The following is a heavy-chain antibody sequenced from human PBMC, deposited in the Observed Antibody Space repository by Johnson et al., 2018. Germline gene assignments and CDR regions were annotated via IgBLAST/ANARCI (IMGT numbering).Heavy chain of an antibody. J-gene: IGHJ3*02. Sequence: QVQLQESGPGLVKPSETLSLTCTVSGGSISSSSYYWGWIRQPPGKGLEWIGSIYYSGSTSYNPSLKSRVTISVDTSKNQFSLKLSSVTAADTAVYYCARGDFTDAFDIWGQGTMVTVSS. D-gene: IGHD3-3*01. V-gene: IGHV4-39*07. CDR3: ARGDFTDAFDI. CDR2: IYYSGST. CDR1: GGSISSSSYY.